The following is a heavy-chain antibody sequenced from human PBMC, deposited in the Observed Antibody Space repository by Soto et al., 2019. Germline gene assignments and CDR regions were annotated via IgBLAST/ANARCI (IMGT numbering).Heavy chain of an antibody. CDR1: GFPFSDHA. J-gene: IGHJ4*02. CDR3: ARDPRKTSVTTSVDY. CDR2: IWYDGSNE. V-gene: IGHV3-33*01. Sequence: QVQLVGSGGGVVQPGTSLRLSCEASGFPFSDHAMHWVRQAPGKGLEWVAVIWYDGSNEYYGDSVKGRFTISRDNSKNTLYLQMNSLSAEDTAVYYCARDPRKTSVTTSVDYWGQGTLVTVSS. D-gene: IGHD4-17*01.